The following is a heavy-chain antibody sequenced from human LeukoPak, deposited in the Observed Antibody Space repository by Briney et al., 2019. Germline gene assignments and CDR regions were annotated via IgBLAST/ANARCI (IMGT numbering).Heavy chain of an antibody. CDR3: VSQEVVPH. CDR1: GFSFTNYW. V-gene: IGHV3-7*01. CDR2: VKEDGTTK. D-gene: IGHD2-15*01. Sequence: GGSLILSCAASGFSFTNYWMSWVRQAPGKGLEWVANVKEDGTTKQYVDSVKGRFTISRDNAKNSLYLQMDSLRAEDTAVYYCVSQEVVPHWGQGNLVSVSS. J-gene: IGHJ4*02.